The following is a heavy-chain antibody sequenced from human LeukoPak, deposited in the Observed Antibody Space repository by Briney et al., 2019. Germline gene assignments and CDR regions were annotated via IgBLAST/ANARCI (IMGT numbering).Heavy chain of an antibody. Sequence: PGGSLRLSCAASGFTFSSYGMHWVRQAPGKGLEWVAVISYDGSNKYYADTVKGRFTISRDNSKNTLYLQMNSLRAEDTAVYYCAKGAPYGSGSYPEYWGQGTLVTVSS. J-gene: IGHJ4*02. V-gene: IGHV3-30*18. CDR3: AKGAPYGSGSYPEY. D-gene: IGHD3-10*01. CDR2: ISYDGSNK. CDR1: GFTFSSYG.